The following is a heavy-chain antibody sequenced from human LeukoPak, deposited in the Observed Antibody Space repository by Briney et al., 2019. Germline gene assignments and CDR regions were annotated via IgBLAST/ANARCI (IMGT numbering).Heavy chain of an antibody. CDR3: ARYSNYGDYYYYYMDV. D-gene: IGHD4-11*01. CDR1: GGSISSYY. CDR2: IYYGGST. Sequence: KASETLSLTCTVSGGSISSYYWSWIRQPPGKGLEWIGYIYYGGSTNYNPSLKSRVTISVDTSKNQFSLKLSSVTAADTAVYYCARYSNYGDYYYYYMDVWGKGTTVTVSS. J-gene: IGHJ6*03. V-gene: IGHV4-59*01.